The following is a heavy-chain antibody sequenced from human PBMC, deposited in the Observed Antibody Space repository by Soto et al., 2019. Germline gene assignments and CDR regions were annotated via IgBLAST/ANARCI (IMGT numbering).Heavy chain of an antibody. J-gene: IGHJ6*02. CDR1: GYSFTDYH. V-gene: IGHV1-2*04. CDR2: INPKSGGT. CDR3: ARGNSTDCPKAVGSLFCNHDRDV. Sequence: ASVKVSCKASGYSFTDYHIHWVRQAPGQGLEWLGRINPKSGGTSTAQKFQGWVTMTTDTSFSTASMELTRLTSEDTAIYYCARGNSTDCPKAVGSLFCNHDRDVCGRGTTVTVAS. D-gene: IGHD1-26*01.